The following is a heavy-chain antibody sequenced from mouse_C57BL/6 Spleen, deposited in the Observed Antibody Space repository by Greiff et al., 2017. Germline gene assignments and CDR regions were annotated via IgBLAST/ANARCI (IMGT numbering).Heavy chain of an antibody. J-gene: IGHJ1*03. D-gene: IGHD1-1*01. Sequence: QVQLQQPGAELVKPGASVKLSCKASGYTFTSYWMHWVKQRPGQGLEWIGMIHPNSGSTNYNEKFKSKATLTVDKSSSTAYMQLSSLTSEDSAVYDCARDGDYGCSYWYFEVWGTGTTVTVAA. CDR1: GYTFTSYW. CDR3: ARDGDYGCSYWYFEV. CDR2: IHPNSGST. V-gene: IGHV1-64*01.